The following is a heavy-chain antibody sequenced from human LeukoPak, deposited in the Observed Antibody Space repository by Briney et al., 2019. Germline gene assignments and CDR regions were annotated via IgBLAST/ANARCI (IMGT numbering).Heavy chain of an antibody. CDR1: GYSISSGYY. V-gene: IGHV4-38-2*02. Sequence: SETLSLTCTVSGYSISSGYYWGWIRQPPGKGLEWIGSIYYSGSTYYNPSLKSRVTISVDTSKNQFSLKLSSVTAADTAVYYCARDWIVVVPADPWFDPWGQGTLVTVSS. CDR2: IYYSGST. CDR3: ARDWIVVVPADPWFDP. J-gene: IGHJ5*02. D-gene: IGHD2-2*01.